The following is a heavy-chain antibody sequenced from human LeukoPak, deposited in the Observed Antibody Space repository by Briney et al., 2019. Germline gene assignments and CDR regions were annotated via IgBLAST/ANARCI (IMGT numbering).Heavy chain of an antibody. Sequence: GGSLRLSCAASGFTFSSYAMHWVRQAPGKGLEWVAVISYDGSNKYYADSVKGRFTISRDNSKNTLYLQMNSLRAEDTAVYYCARGTIFGVVIQDPFDYWGQGTLVTVSS. V-gene: IGHV3-30*04. CDR3: ARGTIFGVVIQDPFDY. J-gene: IGHJ4*02. D-gene: IGHD3-3*01. CDR1: GFTFSSYA. CDR2: ISYDGSNK.